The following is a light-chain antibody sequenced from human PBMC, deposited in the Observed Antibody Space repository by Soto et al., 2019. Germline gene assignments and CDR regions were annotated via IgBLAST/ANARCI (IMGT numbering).Light chain of an antibody. CDR2: DVS. V-gene: IGLV2-14*03. Sequence: QSALTQPASVSGSPGQSITVSCTGTSSDVGGYNYVSWYQQHPGKAPKLMIFDVSYRPSGVSNRFSGSKSGNTASLTISGLKAEYEADDYCSSYTSSFTLVFGGGTKLTVL. J-gene: IGLJ2*01. CDR1: SSDVGGYNY. CDR3: SSYTSSFTLV.